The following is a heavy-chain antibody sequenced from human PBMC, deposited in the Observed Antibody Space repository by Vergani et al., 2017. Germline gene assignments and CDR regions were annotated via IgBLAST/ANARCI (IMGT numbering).Heavy chain of an antibody. J-gene: IGHJ4*02. CDR2: ISYDGSNK. V-gene: IGHV3-30*01. D-gene: IGHD3-9*01. Sequence: QVQLVESGGGVVQPGRSLRLSCAASGFTFSSYAMHWVRQAPGKGLEWVAVISYDGSNKYYADSVKGRFTISRDNSKNTLYLQMNSLRAEDTAVYYCARQIWGDYDILTGSEYYFDYWGQGTLVTVSS. CDR3: ARQIWGDYDILTGSEYYFDY. CDR1: GFTFSSYA.